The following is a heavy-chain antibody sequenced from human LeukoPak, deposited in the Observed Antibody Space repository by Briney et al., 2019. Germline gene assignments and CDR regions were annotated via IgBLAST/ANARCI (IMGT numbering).Heavy chain of an antibody. CDR1: GGSISSHY. Sequence: SETLPLTCTVSGGSISSHYWSWIRQPPGKGLEWIGYIYYSGSTNYNPSLKSRVTISVDTSKNQFSLKLSSVTAADTAVYYCARDPNGGYYYYMDVWGKGTTVTVSS. CDR3: ARDPNGGYYYYMDV. J-gene: IGHJ6*03. CDR2: IYYSGST. V-gene: IGHV4-59*11.